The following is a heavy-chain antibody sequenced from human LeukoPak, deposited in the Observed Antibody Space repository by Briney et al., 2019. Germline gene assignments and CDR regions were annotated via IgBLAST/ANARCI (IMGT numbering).Heavy chain of an antibody. V-gene: IGHV4-59*08. CDR2: IYYSGST. CDR3: ARSKRLGSGWYYFDY. D-gene: IGHD6-19*01. CDR1: GGSISSYY. J-gene: IGHJ4*02. Sequence: SETLSLTCTVSGGSISSYYWSWIRQPPGKGLEWIGYIYYSGSTNYNPSLKSRVTISVDTSKNQFSLKLSSVTAADTAVYYCARSKRLGSGWYYFDYWGQGTLVTVSS.